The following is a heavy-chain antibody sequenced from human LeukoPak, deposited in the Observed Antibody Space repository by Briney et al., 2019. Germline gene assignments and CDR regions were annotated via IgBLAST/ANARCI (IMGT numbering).Heavy chain of an antibody. J-gene: IGHJ3*02. CDR1: GGTFSSYA. V-gene: IGHV1-69*05. CDR2: IIPIFGTA. Sequence: ASVKVSCKASGGTFSSYAISWVRQAPGQGLEWMGGIIPIFGTANYAQKFQGRVTITTDESTSTAYMERSSLRSEGTAVYYCARALGGLLLPYAFDIWGQGTMVTVSS. CDR3: ARALGGLLLPYAFDI. D-gene: IGHD2-15*01.